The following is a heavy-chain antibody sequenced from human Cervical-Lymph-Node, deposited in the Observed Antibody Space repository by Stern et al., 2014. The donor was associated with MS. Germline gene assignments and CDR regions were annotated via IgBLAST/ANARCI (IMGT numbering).Heavy chain of an antibody. V-gene: IGHV3-33*01. CDR3: ASAYSSSHYYFDY. CDR2: IWYDGSNP. Sequence: QVQLVQSGGGVVQPGRSLRLSCAVSGFSFSRYAMHWVRQAPGKGLEWVALIWYDGSNPYYADSVTGRFTISRDNFKNTLYLQMNSLRAEDTAVYYCASAYSSSHYYFDYWGQGTLVTVSS. D-gene: IGHD6-13*01. CDR1: GFSFSRYA. J-gene: IGHJ4*02.